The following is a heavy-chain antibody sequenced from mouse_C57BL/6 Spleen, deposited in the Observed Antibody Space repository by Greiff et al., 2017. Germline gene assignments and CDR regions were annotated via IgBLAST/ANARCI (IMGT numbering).Heavy chain of an antibody. J-gene: IGHJ3*01. CDR3: ATPQTAQATGFAY. Sequence: QVQLQQSGAELVKPGASVKMSCKASGYTFTSYWITWVKQRPGQGLEWIGDIYPGSGSTNYNEKFKSKATLTVDTSSSTAYMQLSSLTSEDSAVYYCATPQTAQATGFAYWGQGTLGTVSA. V-gene: IGHV1-55*01. CDR2: IYPGSGST. CDR1: GYTFTSYW. D-gene: IGHD3-2*02.